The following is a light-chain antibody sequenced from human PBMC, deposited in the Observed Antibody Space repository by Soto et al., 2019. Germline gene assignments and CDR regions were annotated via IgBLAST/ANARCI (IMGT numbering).Light chain of an antibody. CDR1: SSNIGAGYD. V-gene: IGLV1-40*01. Sequence: QSVLTQPPSVSGAPGQRVTISCTGSSSNIGAGYDVHWYQQLPGTAPKLLIYGXXXXXXXXXXXXXXSKSGTSASLAITGXXXEDEXXXYCQSYDSSLSAWVFGGGTKLTVL. CDR3: QSYDSSLSAWV. J-gene: IGLJ3*02. CDR2: GXX.